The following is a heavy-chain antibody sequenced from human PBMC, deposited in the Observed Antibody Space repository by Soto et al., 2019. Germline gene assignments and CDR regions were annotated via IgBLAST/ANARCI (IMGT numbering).Heavy chain of an antibody. CDR3: ARDRPPYSSSPDAFDI. J-gene: IGHJ3*02. V-gene: IGHV3-66*01. CDR1: GFTVSSNY. CDR2: IYSGGST. D-gene: IGHD6-13*01. Sequence: GGSLRLSCAASGFTVSSNYMSWVRQAPGKGLEWVSVIYSGGSTYYADSVKGRFTISRDNSKNTLYLQMNSLRAEDTAVYYCARDRPPYSSSPDAFDIWGQGTMVTVSS.